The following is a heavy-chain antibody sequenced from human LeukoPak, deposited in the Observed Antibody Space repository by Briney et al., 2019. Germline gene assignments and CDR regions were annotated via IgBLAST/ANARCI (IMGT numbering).Heavy chain of an antibody. D-gene: IGHD6-13*01. Sequence: GGSLRLSCAASGFIFRSYAMHWVRQAPGTGLEWVAVIWSDGTREYYIDSVKGRFTISRDNSKNTLYLQMNSLRAEDTAVYSCARGVAENGNPNYFDPWGRGTLVTVSS. J-gene: IGHJ5*02. V-gene: IGHV3-33*01. CDR1: GFIFRSYA. CDR2: IWSDGTRE. CDR3: ARGVAENGNPNYFDP.